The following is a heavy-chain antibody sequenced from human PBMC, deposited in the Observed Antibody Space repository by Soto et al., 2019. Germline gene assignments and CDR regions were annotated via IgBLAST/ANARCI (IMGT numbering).Heavy chain of an antibody. D-gene: IGHD2-15*01. CDR1: GFTFSHYW. Sequence: EVQLVESGGGLVQPGGSLRLSCAASGFTFSHYWMYWVRQAPGKGLEWVSRINSDGSVSSHADSVRGRLTISRDNVKNTLYLHMDSLRAEDTAVYFCARGDCVAGTCYSLAGSFFYYMDVWGKGTTVTVFS. CDR2: INSDGSVS. CDR3: ARGDCVAGTCYSLAGSFFYYMDV. V-gene: IGHV3-74*02. J-gene: IGHJ6*03.